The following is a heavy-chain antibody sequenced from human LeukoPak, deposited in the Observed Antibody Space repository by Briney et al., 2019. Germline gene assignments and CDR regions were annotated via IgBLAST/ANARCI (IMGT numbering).Heavy chain of an antibody. CDR3: ARDNRSSYYFDY. CDR1: GGSISSYY. V-gene: IGHV4-59*12. J-gene: IGHJ4*02. Sequence: SETLSLTCTVSGGSISSYYWSWIRQPPGKGLEWIGYIYYSGSTNYNPSLKSRVTISGDTSKNQFSLRLSSVTAADTAVYYCARDNRSSYYFDYWGQGTLVTVSS. CDR2: IYYSGST.